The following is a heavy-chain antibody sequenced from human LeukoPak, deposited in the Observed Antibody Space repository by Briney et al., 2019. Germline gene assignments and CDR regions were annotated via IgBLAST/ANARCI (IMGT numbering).Heavy chain of an antibody. V-gene: IGHV3-7*01. CDR1: GFTFSSYW. D-gene: IGHD3-16*01. Sequence: GGSLRLSCAASGFTFSSYWMSWVRQAPGKGLEWVANIKQDGSEKYYVDSVKGRFTISRDNAKNSLYLQMNSLRAEDTAVYYCARTLMITFGGVADYWGQGTLVTVSS. J-gene: IGHJ4*02. CDR2: IKQDGSEK. CDR3: ARTLMITFGGVADY.